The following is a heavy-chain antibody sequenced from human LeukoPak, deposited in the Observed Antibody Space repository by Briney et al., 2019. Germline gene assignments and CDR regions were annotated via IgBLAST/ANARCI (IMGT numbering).Heavy chain of an antibody. CDR1: GFTFGDYA. Sequence: PGRSLRLSCTASGFTFGDYAMSWVRQAPGKGLEWVGFIRSKAYGGTTEYAASVKGRFTISRDNSKNTLYLQMNSLRAEDTAVYYCAKDSMDFYFDYWGQGTLVTVSS. V-gene: IGHV3-49*04. CDR3: AKDSMDFYFDY. CDR2: IRSKAYGGTT. J-gene: IGHJ4*02. D-gene: IGHD2-2*03.